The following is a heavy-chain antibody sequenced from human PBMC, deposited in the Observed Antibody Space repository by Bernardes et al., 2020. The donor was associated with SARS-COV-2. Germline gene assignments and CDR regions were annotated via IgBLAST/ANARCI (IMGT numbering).Heavy chain of an antibody. CDR3: ATERQSLTVFGVGHDAFDF. V-gene: IGHV3-43*01. J-gene: IGHJ3*01. CDR2: VSWVGGTT. CDR1: GFTFGDYK. D-gene: IGHD3-3*01. Sequence: GGSLRLSCAASGFTFGDYKMHWVRQVPGKGLEWVSQVSWVGGTTNYADSVKGRFIISRDSSRNTVHLQMDSLRKEDTALYYCATERQSLTVFGVGHDAFDFWGQGTMVSVSS.